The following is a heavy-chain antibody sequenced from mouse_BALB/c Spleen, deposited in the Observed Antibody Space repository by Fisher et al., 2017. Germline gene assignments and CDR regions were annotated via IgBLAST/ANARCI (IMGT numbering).Heavy chain of an antibody. Sequence: QKFKGKATLTVDTSSSTAYMQISSLTSEDSAVYFCARGIDYDGYFDVWGAGTTVTVSS. CDR3: ARGIDYDGYFDV. V-gene: IGHV1-50*01. D-gene: IGHD2-4*01. J-gene: IGHJ1*01.